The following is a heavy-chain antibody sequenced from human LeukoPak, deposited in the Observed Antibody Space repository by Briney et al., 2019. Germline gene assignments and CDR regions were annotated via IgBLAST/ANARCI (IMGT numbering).Heavy chain of an antibody. V-gene: IGHV4-59*01. Sequence: SETLSLTCTVSGDSISSYYWSWIRQPPGKGLESIGYIYYSGSTNYNPSLKSRVTISVDTSKNQFSLKLSSVTAANTAVYYCARGGVAAAGTFDYWGQGTLVIVSS. CDR1: GDSISSYY. CDR3: ARGGVAAAGTFDY. J-gene: IGHJ4*02. D-gene: IGHD6-13*01. CDR2: IYYSGST.